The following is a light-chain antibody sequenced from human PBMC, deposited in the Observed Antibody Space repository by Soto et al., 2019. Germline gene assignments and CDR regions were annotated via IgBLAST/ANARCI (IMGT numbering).Light chain of an antibody. V-gene: IGKV1-5*01. Sequence: VAVAQSPYTLSPSVGDTVPITCRASQNSSRWLAWYQQKPGKAPKLLIFDASSLESGVPSRFSGSGSGTDFTLTISSLQPEDFVTYYCQQAIIFPLTFGQG. CDR1: QNSSRW. CDR3: QQAIIFPLT. J-gene: IGKJ1*01. CDR2: DAS.